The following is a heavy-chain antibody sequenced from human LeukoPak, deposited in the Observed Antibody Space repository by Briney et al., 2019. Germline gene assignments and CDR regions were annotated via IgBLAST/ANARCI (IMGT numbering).Heavy chain of an antibody. CDR3: ARSGYRSGWN. Sequence: GGSLRLSCAASGFSFSGYAMSWVRQAPGKGLEWVSAISGSGDITYYTNSVKGRFTMSRDNSKNMLYLQMNSLRAEDTAVYYCARSGYRSGWNWGQGTLVTVSS. J-gene: IGHJ4*02. V-gene: IGHV3-23*01. D-gene: IGHD6-19*01. CDR1: GFSFSGYA. CDR2: ISGSGDIT.